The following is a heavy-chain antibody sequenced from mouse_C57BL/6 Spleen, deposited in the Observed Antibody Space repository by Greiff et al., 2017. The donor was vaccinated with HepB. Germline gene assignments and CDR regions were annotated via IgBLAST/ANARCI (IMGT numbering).Heavy chain of an antibody. Sequence: QVQLQQSGPGLVQPSQSLSITCTVSGFSLTSYGVHWVRQSPGKGLEWLGVIWRGGSTDYNAAFMSRLSITKDNSKSQVFFKMNSLQADDTAIYYCAKSHYYGSPWYFDVWGTGTTVTVSS. V-gene: IGHV2-5*01. CDR3: AKSHYYGSPWYFDV. J-gene: IGHJ1*03. D-gene: IGHD1-1*01. CDR2: IWRGGST. CDR1: GFSLTSYG.